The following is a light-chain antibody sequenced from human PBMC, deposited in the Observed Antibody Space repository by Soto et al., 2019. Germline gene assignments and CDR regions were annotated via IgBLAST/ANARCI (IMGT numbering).Light chain of an antibody. CDR2: GVS. V-gene: IGLV2-14*03. CDR3: GSYTGSSVI. Sequence: QSVLTQPASVSGSPGQSITISCTGTSSDVGAYDYVSWYQQHPGNAPQLMIYGVSNRPSGVSDRFSGSKSGNTASLTISGLQAEDEADYYCGSYTGSSVIFGGGTKLTVL. CDR1: SSDVGAYDY. J-gene: IGLJ2*01.